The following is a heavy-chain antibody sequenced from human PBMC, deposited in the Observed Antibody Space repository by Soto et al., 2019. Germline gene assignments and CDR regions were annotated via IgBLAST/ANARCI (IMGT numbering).Heavy chain of an antibody. Sequence: GESLKMSCKGSGYSFTIYCIGLVLQMPGKGLDWMGIIYPGDSDTTYSPSFQGQVTISADKSISTAYLQWSSLKASDTAMYYCARLHRIAVAGNPYFDYWGQGTLVTVSS. J-gene: IGHJ4*02. CDR1: GYSFTIYC. CDR3: ARLHRIAVAGNPYFDY. CDR2: IYPGDSDT. V-gene: IGHV5-51*01. D-gene: IGHD6-19*01.